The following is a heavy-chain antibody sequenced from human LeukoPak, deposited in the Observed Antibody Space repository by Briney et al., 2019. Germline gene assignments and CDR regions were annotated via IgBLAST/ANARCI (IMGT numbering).Heavy chain of an antibody. CDR3: ARTSNYGQYYYSYMDV. CDR2: IKTSGST. V-gene: IGHV4-4*07. J-gene: IGHJ6*03. Sequence: SETLSLTCTVSGASLSTYYWSWIRQPAGKGLEWIGRIKTSGSTNYNPSLKGRVTMSVDTSKNQFSLKLSSVPAADTAVYYCARTSNYGQYYYSYMDVWGKGTPVTVSS. D-gene: IGHD3-10*01. CDR1: GASLSTYY.